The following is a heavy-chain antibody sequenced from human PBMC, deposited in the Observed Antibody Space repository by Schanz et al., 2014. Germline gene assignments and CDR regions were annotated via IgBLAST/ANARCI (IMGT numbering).Heavy chain of an antibody. CDR1: GFTFRGYA. J-gene: IGHJ4*02. D-gene: IGHD3-10*01. CDR3: VSSGSYSSYAF. CDR2: ISGSGGNT. V-gene: IGHV3-23*01. Sequence: EVQLLESGGGLVQPGGSLRLSCAASGFTFRGYAMSWVRQAPGRGLEWVSAISGSGGNTYYADAVRGRFTISRDNSKTTVYLQMNSLRAEDTAVYHCVSSGSYSSYAFWGQGTLVTVSS.